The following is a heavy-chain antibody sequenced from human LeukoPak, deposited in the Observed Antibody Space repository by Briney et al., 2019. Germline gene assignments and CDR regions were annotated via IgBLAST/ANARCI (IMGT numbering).Heavy chain of an antibody. D-gene: IGHD3-9*01. CDR1: GFTFSSYW. CDR2: INSDGSST. J-gene: IGHJ4*02. CDR3: ARVSDILTGYYYFDY. V-gene: IGHV3-74*01. Sequence: GGSLRLSCAASGFTFSSYWMHWVRQAPGKGLVWVSRINSDGSSTSYADSVKGRFTISRDNAKNTLYLQMNRLRAEDTAVYYCARVSDILTGYYYFDYWGQGTLVTVSS.